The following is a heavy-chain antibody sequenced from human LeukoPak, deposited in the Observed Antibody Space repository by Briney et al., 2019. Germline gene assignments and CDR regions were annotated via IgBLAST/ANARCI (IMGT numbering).Heavy chain of an antibody. D-gene: IGHD3-9*01. V-gene: IGHV3-11*01. CDR1: GFTFSDYY. CDR2: ISSSGSTI. CDR3: ARDAFTYYDILTGYHHYDY. J-gene: IGHJ4*02. Sequence: PGGSLRLSCAASGFTFSDYYMSWIRQAPGKGLEWVSYISSSGSTIYYADSVKGRFTISRDNAKNSLYLQMNSLRAEDTAVYYCARDAFTYYDILTGYHHYDYWGQGTLVTVSS.